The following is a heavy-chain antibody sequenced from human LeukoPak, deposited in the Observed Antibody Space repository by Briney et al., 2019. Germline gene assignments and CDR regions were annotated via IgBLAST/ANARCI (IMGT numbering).Heavy chain of an antibody. V-gene: IGHV1-69*01. Sequence: GASVKVSCKASGGTFSSYAISWVRQAPGQGLEWMGGIIPIFDTANYAQKFQGRVTITADESTSTASMELSSLRSEDTAVYYCARNYGSGSNDAFDIWGQGTMVTVSS. J-gene: IGHJ3*02. CDR1: GGTFSSYA. D-gene: IGHD3-10*01. CDR3: ARNYGSGSNDAFDI. CDR2: IIPIFDTA.